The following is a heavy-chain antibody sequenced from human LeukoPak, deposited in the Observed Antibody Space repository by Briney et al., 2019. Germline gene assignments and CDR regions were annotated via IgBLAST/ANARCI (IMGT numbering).Heavy chain of an antibody. CDR1: VYTFTSYY. D-gene: IGHD3-22*01. CDR2: INPSGGST. V-gene: IGHV1-46*01. J-gene: IGHJ3*02. Sequence: GASVKVSCKASVYTFTSYYMHWVRQAPGQGLEWMVIINPSGGSTSYAQKFQGRVTTTRDMSTSTVYMELSSLRSEDTAVYYCARDFVQYYDSSGFKNLGAFDIWGQGTIVTVSS. CDR3: ARDFVQYYDSSGFKNLGAFDI.